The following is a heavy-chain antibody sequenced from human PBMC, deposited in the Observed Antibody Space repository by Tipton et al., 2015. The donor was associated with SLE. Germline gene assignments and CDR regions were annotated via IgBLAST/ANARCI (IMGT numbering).Heavy chain of an antibody. CDR1: GVSISDHS. J-gene: IGHJ4*02. CDR2: ISYSGRS. Sequence: TLSLTCTVSGVSISDHSWGWIRQPPGKGLEWIGYISYSGRSNYNPSLKSQVTISLDTSKNQVSLKVSSVTAADTAAYYCARRFRDSYYFDYWGQGTLVTVSS. CDR3: ARRFRDSYYFDY. V-gene: IGHV4-59*08.